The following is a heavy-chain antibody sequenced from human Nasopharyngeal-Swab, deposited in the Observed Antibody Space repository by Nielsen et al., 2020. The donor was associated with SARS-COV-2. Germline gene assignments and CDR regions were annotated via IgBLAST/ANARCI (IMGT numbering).Heavy chain of an antibody. J-gene: IGHJ3*01. V-gene: IGHV4-30-2*01. D-gene: IGHD2-15*01. Sequence: WIRQPPGKGLEWIGYIYQSGSTDYNPSLKSRVTISIDRSKNQFSLKLISVTAADTAVYYCAREISGGSSHDAFDVWGQGTMGTVSS. CDR3: AREISGGSSHDAFDV. CDR2: IYQSGST.